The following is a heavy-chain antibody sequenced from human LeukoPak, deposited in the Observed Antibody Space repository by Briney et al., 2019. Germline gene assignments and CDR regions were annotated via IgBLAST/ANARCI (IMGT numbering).Heavy chain of an antibody. D-gene: IGHD4-11*01. CDR2: IYYSGST. V-gene: IGHV4-39*07. CDR1: GGSISSSSYY. CDR3: ARAPHYSNYWFDP. J-gene: IGHJ5*02. Sequence: PSETLSLTCTVSGGSISSSSYYWGWIRQPPGKGLEWIGSIYYSGSTYYNPSLKSRVTISVDTSKNQFSLKLSSVTAADTAVYYCARAPHYSNYWFDPWGQGTLVTVSS.